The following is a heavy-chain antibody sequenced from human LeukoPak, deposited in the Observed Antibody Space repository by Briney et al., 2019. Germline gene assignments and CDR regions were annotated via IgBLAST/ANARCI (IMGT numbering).Heavy chain of an antibody. CDR3: ASLHYYDSTGYRY. CDR2: IYYSGSA. CDR1: GGSISSSSYY. Sequence: SETLSLTCTVSGGSISSSSYYWGWIRQPPGKGLEWIGTIYYSGSANYNPSLKSRVAISVDTSKNQFSLKVTSVTAADTAVYYCASLHYYDSTGYRYWGQGALVTVSS. V-gene: IGHV4-39*07. D-gene: IGHD3-22*01. J-gene: IGHJ4*02.